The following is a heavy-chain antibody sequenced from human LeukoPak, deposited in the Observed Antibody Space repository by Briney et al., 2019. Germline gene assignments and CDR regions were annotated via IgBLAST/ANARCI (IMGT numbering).Heavy chain of an antibody. D-gene: IGHD3-22*01. CDR3: ARGYDSSAYFFFDY. J-gene: IGHJ4*02. Sequence: SETLSLTCTISGGSITSYYCSWVRQPPGKGLEWIGSIDYSGSTNYNPSLKSRVTISVDTSKNQFSLKLSSVTAADTAVYYCARGYDSSAYFFFDYWGQGTLVTVSS. CDR2: IDYSGST. CDR1: GGSITSYY. V-gene: IGHV4-59*01.